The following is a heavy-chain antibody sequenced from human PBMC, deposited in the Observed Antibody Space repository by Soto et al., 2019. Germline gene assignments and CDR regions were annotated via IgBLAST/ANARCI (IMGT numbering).Heavy chain of an antibody. V-gene: IGHV3-74*01. Sequence: EVQLVESGGGLVQPGGSLRLSCAASGFTFSSYWMHWVRQAPGKGLVWVSRINVDGTYATYADSVKGRFTISSDNVNNTVYLQMNSLSTDDTAVYSCARGPSGVMASWGQGTLVTVSS. CDR2: INVDGTYA. J-gene: IGHJ5*02. CDR1: GFTFSSYW. D-gene: IGHD3-16*01. CDR3: ARGPSGVMAS.